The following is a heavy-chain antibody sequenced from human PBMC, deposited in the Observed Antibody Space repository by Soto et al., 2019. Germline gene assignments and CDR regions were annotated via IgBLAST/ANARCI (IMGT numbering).Heavy chain of an antibody. Sequence: QVQLQESGPGLVKPSETLFLTCAVSGDSLSSGSYYWTWVRQHPGEGLEWMGYIYFSGSAYSNPSLKNRLTLSVDTSQNQFSLRLDSVTAADTAVYYCGRAATRLNRATDYWGQGTLVTVSS. J-gene: IGHJ4*02. V-gene: IGHV4-31*11. CDR2: IYFSGSA. CDR3: GRAATRLNRATDY. D-gene: IGHD5-12*01. CDR1: GDSLSSGSYY.